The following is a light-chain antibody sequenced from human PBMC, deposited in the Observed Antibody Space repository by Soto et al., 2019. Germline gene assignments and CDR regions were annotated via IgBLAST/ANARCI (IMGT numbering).Light chain of an antibody. CDR3: QQYGSSWT. J-gene: IGKJ1*01. CDR1: QSISSSY. CDR2: GAS. V-gene: IGKV3-20*01. Sequence: EIVMTRFPATLSVSPRQRVTLSCRASQSISSSYLAWYQQKPGQAPRLLIYGASSRATGIPDRFSGSGSGTDFTLTISRLEPEDFAVYYCQQYGSSWTFGQGTKVDIK.